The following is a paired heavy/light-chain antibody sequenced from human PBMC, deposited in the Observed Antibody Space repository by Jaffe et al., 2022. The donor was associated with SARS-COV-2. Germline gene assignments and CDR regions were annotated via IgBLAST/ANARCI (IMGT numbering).Heavy chain of an antibody. D-gene: IGHD3-3*01. CDR1: GFSLGRSGAG. V-gene: IGHV2-5*02. J-gene: IGHJ4*02. CDR2: ISWDDHE. Sequence: QITLRESGPTLVKPTQTLTLTCTFSGFSLGRSGAGVGWIRQPPGKALEWLALISWDDHERYSPSLMTRLTITKDTSENQVVLTMTNVGPLDTATYFCIHTRVTPKSEWSFWGQGTLVTVSA. CDR3: IHTRVTPKSEWSF.
Light chain of an antibody. V-gene: IGKV2-30*02. CDR3: MQGTHWPFT. J-gene: IGKJ4*01. Sequence: DVVMTQSPLSLPVTLGQPASISCRSSQSLVHSDGSTYLTWFHQRPGQSPRRLIYRVSSRDSGVPERFSGSGSGTDFTLKISRVEAEDVGAFYCMQGTHWPFTFGGGTRVEIK. CDR1: QSLVHSDGSTY. CDR2: RVS.